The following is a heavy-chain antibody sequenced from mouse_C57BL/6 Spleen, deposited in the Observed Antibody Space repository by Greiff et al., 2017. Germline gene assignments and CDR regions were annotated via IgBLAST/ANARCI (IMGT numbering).Heavy chain of an antibody. CDR3: TRDRGYDYDVEFAY. V-gene: IGHV5-9-1*02. CDR1: GFTFSSYA. D-gene: IGHD2-4*01. Sequence: EVQRVESGEGLVKPGGSLKLSCAASGFTFSSYAMSWVRQTPEKRLEWVAYISSGGDYIYYADTVKGRFTISRDNARNTLYLQMSSLKSEDTAMYYCTRDRGYDYDVEFAYWGQGTLVTVSA. CDR2: ISSGGDYI. J-gene: IGHJ3*01.